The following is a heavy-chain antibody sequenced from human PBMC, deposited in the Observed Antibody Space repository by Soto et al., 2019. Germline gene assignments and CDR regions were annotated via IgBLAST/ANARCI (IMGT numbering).Heavy chain of an antibody. D-gene: IGHD4-17*01. CDR3: AKDQDYGDHGHDAFDI. J-gene: IGHJ3*02. CDR1: GFTFSSYA. V-gene: IGHV3-23*01. CDR2: ISGSGGST. Sequence: PGGSLRLSCAASGFTFSSYAMSWVRQAPGKGLEWVSAISGSGGSTYYADSVKGRFTISRDNSKNTLYLQMNSLRAEDTAVYYCAKDQDYGDHGHDAFDIWGQGTVVTVSS.